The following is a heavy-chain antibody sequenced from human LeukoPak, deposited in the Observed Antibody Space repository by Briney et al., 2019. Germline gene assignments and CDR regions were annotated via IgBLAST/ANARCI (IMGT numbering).Heavy chain of an antibody. V-gene: IGHV1-8*01. CDR1: GYTFTSYE. J-gene: IGHJ4*02. CDR2: MHPNSGNT. D-gene: IGHD3-16*01. CDR3: ARDEFPLGDY. Sequence: ASVKVSCKASGYTFTSYEINWVRQATGQGLEWMGWMHPNSGNTGYAQKFQGRVTMTRDTSITTAYMELSSLRSEDTAVYYCARDEFPLGDYWGQGTLVTVSS.